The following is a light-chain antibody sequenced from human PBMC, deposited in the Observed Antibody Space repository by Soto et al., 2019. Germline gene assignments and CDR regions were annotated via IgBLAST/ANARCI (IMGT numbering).Light chain of an antibody. Sequence: QAVVTQPPSVSGAPGQRVTISCTGSSSNIGAGYDVHWYQQLPGTSPKLLIYGNSNRPSGVPDRFSGSKSGTSASLAITGLQAEDEADYYCQSYDSSLSGSVFGGGTKRTVL. CDR1: SSNIGAGYD. J-gene: IGLJ2*01. V-gene: IGLV1-40*01. CDR2: GNS. CDR3: QSYDSSLSGSV.